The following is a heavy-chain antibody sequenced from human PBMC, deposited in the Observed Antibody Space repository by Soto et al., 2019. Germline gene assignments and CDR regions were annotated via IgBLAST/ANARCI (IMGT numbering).Heavy chain of an antibody. J-gene: IGHJ5*02. V-gene: IGHV3-9*01. CDR2: ISWNSGSI. Sequence: GGSLRLSCAASGFTFGDYAMHWVRQAPGEGLEWVSRISWNSGSIGYADSVKGRFTISRDNAEKSLYLQMDGLRTEDTALYYCAKEASGFDPWGQGTLVTVSS. CDR1: GFTFGDYA. CDR3: AKEASGFDP.